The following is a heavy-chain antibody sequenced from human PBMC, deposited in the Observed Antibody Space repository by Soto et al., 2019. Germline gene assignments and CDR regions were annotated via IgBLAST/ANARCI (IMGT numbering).Heavy chain of an antibody. Sequence: VASVKVSCKTSGFTFRSSAVQWVRQARGQRLEWIGWLVVGTGNTNYAQKFQQRVTISSDRSTNTVSMELSSLTSEDTAAYYCATGAYCSGGSCSDSYYYYYGMDLWGQGTTVTVSS. CDR3: ATGAYCSGGSCSDSYYYYYGMDL. J-gene: IGHJ6*02. CDR1: GFTFRSSA. V-gene: IGHV1-58*01. CDR2: LVVGTGNT. D-gene: IGHD2-15*01.